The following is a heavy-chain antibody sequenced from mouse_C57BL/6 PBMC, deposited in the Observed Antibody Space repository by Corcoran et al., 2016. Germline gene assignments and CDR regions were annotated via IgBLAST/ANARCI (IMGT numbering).Heavy chain of an antibody. D-gene: IGHD2-5*01. CDR1: GYTFTTYG. CDR3: ARDSNWYFDV. Sequence: QIQLVQSGPELKKPGETVKISCKDSGYTFTTYGMSWVRQAPGKGLKWMAWINTYSGVPTYADDFKGRFAFSLETSASTAYLQINNLKNEDTATYFCARDSNWYFDVWGTGTTVTVSS. V-gene: IGHV9-3*01. J-gene: IGHJ1*03. CDR2: INTYSGVP.